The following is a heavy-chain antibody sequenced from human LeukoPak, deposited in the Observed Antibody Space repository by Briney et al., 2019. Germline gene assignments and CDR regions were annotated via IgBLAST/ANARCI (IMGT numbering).Heavy chain of an antibody. Sequence: SETLSLTCTVSGGSISSSSYYWGWIRQPPGKGLEWVGSIYYSGSTYYNPSLKSRVTISVDTSKNQFSLKLSSVTAADTAVYYCARVPRALAAQRPYYFDCWGQGTLVTVSS. CDR3: ARVPRALAAQRPYYFDC. CDR1: GGSISSSSYY. D-gene: IGHD6-6*01. V-gene: IGHV4-39*07. CDR2: IYYSGST. J-gene: IGHJ4*02.